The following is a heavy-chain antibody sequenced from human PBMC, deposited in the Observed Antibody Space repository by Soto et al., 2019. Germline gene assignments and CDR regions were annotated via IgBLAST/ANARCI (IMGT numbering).Heavy chain of an antibody. CDR3: TKRRNVLRFLEWSSGMEV. Sequence: GGSLRLSCAASGLTFVSYGIHCGRQSPVKWLEWVAFISHDGSNKYYADSMKGRISMSRDNSKSTVYLQVSSLRAEDTAVYYCTKRRNVLRFLEWSSGMEVWGQGTTVTVSS. J-gene: IGHJ6*02. D-gene: IGHD3-3*01. CDR2: ISHDGSNK. CDR1: GLTFVSYG. V-gene: IGHV3-30*18.